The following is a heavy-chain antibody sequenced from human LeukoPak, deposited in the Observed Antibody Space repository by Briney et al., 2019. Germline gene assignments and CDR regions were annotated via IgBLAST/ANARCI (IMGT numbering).Heavy chain of an antibody. CDR2: IGTAGDT. Sequence: GGSLRLSCAASGFTFSSYDMHWVRQATGKGLEWVSAIGTAGDTYYPGSVKGRFTISRENAKNSLYLQMNSLRAGDTAVYYCARSRGTMVRGVLHGMDVWGQGTTATVSS. J-gene: IGHJ6*02. CDR1: GFTFSSYD. V-gene: IGHV3-13*01. D-gene: IGHD3-10*01. CDR3: ARSRGTMVRGVLHGMDV.